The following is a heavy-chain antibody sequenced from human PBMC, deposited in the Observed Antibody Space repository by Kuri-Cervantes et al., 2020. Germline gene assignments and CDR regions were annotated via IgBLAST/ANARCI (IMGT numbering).Heavy chain of an antibody. J-gene: IGHJ4*02. CDR2: INPNSGGT. CDR3: ARAGSVMITFGGVVAYRFDC. Sequence: ASVKVSCKASGYTVTGYYMHWVRQAPGQGLEWMGWINPNSGGTNYAQKFQGRVTMTRDTSISTAYMELSRLRSDDTAVYYCARAGSVMITFGGVVAYRFDCWGQGTLVTVSS. CDR1: GYTVTGYY. D-gene: IGHD3-16*02. V-gene: IGHV1-2*02.